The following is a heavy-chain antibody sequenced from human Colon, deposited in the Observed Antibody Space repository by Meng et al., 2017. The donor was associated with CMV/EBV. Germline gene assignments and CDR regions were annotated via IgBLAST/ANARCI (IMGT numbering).Heavy chain of an antibody. V-gene: IGHV4-39*01. J-gene: IGHJ3*02. CDR2: LHYTGSL. CDR3: ARRSDTWHAFDI. CDR1: GGSITSSGYY. D-gene: IGHD1-26*01. Sequence: GSLSLTCSVSGGSITSSGYYWGWVRQPPGMGPQWIASLHYTGSLAYNPSFQSRATIAADTSNNQFSLKLTSVTAADTAVYYCARRSDTWHAFDIWGQGTMVTVSS.